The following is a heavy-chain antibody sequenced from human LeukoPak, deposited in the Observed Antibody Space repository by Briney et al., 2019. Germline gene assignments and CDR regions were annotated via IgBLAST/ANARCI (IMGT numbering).Heavy chain of an antibody. Sequence: GGSQRLSCAASGFTLSGYWMTWVRQGPGKGLEWVANINRDGGQRSYADSVKGRFTISKDNAKSSVYLQMSSLRAEDTAVYYCARDGARDGYRRNDYWGQATLVTV. CDR2: INRDGGQR. V-gene: IGHV3-7*05. J-gene: IGHJ4*02. D-gene: IGHD5-24*01. CDR3: ARDGARDGYRRNDY. CDR1: GFTLSGYW.